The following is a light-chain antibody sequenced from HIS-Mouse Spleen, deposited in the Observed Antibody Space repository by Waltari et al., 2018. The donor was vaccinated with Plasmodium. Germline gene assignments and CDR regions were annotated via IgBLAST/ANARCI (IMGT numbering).Light chain of an antibody. CDR3: YSTDSSGNHRV. V-gene: IGLV3-10*01. Sequence: SYELTQPPSVSVSPGQQARITCPGDALPKKSAYWYQQKSGQAPVLGIYEDSKRPSGIPERFSGSSSGTMATLTISGAQVEDEADYYCYSTDSSGNHRVFGGGTKLTVL. J-gene: IGLJ3*02. CDR1: ALPKKS. CDR2: EDS.